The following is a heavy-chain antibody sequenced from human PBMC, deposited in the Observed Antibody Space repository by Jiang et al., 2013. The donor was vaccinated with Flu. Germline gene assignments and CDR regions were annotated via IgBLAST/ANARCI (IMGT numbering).Heavy chain of an antibody. D-gene: IGHD3-16*01. CDR1: YA. CDR2: IIPIFGTA. V-gene: IGHV1-69*01. Sequence: YAISWVRQAPGQGLEWMGGIIPIFGTANYAQKFQGRVTITADESTSTAYMELSSLRSEDTAVYYCARVDPAGGAPDYWGQGTLVTVSS. CDR3: ARVDPAGGAPDY. J-gene: IGHJ4*02.